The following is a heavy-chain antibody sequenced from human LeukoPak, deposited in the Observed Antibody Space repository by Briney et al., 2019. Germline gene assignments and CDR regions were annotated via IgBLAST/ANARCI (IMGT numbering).Heavy chain of an antibody. CDR2: ISGGGVTT. V-gene: IGHV3-23*01. Sequence: GGSLRLSCVGSGFTSIAYALTWARQAPGKGLEWVSGISGGGVTTYYADSVKGRFTISRDNSKNTLYLQMNSLRADETGIYYCARNQQLGGHSYYYYGMDVWGQGTTVTVSS. J-gene: IGHJ6*02. CDR3: ARNQQLGGHSYYYYGMDV. D-gene: IGHD3-16*01. CDR1: GFTSIAYA.